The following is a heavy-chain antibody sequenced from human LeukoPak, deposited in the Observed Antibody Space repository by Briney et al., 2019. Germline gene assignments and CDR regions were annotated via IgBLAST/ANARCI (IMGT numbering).Heavy chain of an antibody. CDR2: ISSSSSYI. CDR3: AKGDKMLTWRRTYNRFDP. V-gene: IGHV3-21*01. CDR1: GFTFTSYL. Sequence: GGSLRLSCAASGFTFTSYLMNWVRQAPGKGLEWVSSISSSSSYIYYADSVKGRFTLSRDNANNSLYLQMNSLRAEDTAVYFCAKGDKMLTWRRTYNRFDPWGQGTLVTVSS. J-gene: IGHJ5*02. D-gene: IGHD3-16*01.